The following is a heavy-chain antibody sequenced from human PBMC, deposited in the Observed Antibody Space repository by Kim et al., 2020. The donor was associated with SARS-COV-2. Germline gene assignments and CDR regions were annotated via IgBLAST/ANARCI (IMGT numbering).Heavy chain of an antibody. CDR1: GGSFSGYY. J-gene: IGHJ6*02. CDR2: INHSGST. Sequence: SETLSLTCAVYGGSFSGYYWSWIRQPPGKGLEWIGEINHSGSTNYNPSLKSRVTISVDTSKNQFSLKLSSVTAADTAVYYCARTKVTIFGVFSPYYYGMDVWAKGPRSPSP. CDR3: ARTKVTIFGVFSPYYYGMDV. D-gene: IGHD3-3*01. V-gene: IGHV4-34*01.